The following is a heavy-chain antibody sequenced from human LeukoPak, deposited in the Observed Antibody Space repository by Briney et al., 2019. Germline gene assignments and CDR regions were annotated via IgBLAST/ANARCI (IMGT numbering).Heavy chain of an antibody. CDR2: ISSSSSYI. J-gene: IGHJ4*02. CDR3: KQKTANEILTGYSDY. D-gene: IGHD3-9*01. V-gene: IGHV3-21*01. Sequence: PGGSLRLSCAASGFTFSSYSMNWVRQAPGKGLEWVSSISSSSSYIYYADSVKGRFTISRDNAKNSLYLQMNSLRAEDTAVYFCKQKTANEILTGYSDYWGQGTLVTVSS. CDR1: GFTFSSYS.